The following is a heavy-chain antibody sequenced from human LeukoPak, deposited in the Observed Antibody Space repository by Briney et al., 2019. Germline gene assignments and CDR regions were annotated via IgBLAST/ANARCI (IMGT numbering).Heavy chain of an antibody. V-gene: IGHV3-30-3*01. CDR2: ISYDGSNK. D-gene: IGHD6-19*01. J-gene: IGHJ4*02. Sequence: GGSLRLSCAASGFTFSSYAMHWVRQAPGKGLEWVAVISYDGSNKYYADSVKGRFTISRDNSKNTLYLQMNSLRAEDTAVYYCAKGHPPGYSSGWYPHWGQGTLVTVSS. CDR1: GFTFSSYA. CDR3: AKGHPPGYSSGWYPH.